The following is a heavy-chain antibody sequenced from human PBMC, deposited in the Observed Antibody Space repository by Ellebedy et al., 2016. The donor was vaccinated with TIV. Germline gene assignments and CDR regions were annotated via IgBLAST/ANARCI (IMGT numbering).Heavy chain of an antibody. D-gene: IGHD5-12*01. CDR2: INSDGSST. J-gene: IGHJ3*02. CDR1: GFTFSSYW. Sequence: GESLKISCAASGFTFSSYWTHWVRQDPGKGLVWVSRINSDGSSTNYADSVKGRFTISRDNAKNTLYLQMNRLRAEDTAVYYCARGRVEATQDIWGQGTMVTVSS. CDR3: ARGRVEATQDI. V-gene: IGHV3-74*01.